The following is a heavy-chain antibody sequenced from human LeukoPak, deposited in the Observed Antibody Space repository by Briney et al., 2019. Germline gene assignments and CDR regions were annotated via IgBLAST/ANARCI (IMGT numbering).Heavy chain of an antibody. J-gene: IGHJ6*02. CDR1: GYSISSGYY. Sequence: SETLSLTCTVSGYSISSGYYWGWIRQPPGKGLEWIGSIYHSGSTYYNPSLKSRVTISVDTSKNQFSLKLSSVTAADTAAYYCARVRGYCSSGSCGMDVWGQGTTVTVSS. CDR2: IYHSGST. V-gene: IGHV4-38-2*02. D-gene: IGHD2-15*01. CDR3: ARVRGYCSSGSCGMDV.